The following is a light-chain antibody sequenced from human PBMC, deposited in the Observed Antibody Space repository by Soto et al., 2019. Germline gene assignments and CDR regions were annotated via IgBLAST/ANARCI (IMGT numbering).Light chain of an antibody. CDR2: DVT. CDR3: CSFAGTAWV. CDR1: SSDVGGYKY. V-gene: IGLV2-11*01. J-gene: IGLJ3*02. Sequence: QSALTQPRSVSRSPGQSVTISCSGTSSDVGGYKYVSWYQHHPGKAPKLIIFDVTRRPSGVPDRLSGSKSGNTASLTISGLQVDDEADYYCCSFAGTAWVFGGGTKVTVL.